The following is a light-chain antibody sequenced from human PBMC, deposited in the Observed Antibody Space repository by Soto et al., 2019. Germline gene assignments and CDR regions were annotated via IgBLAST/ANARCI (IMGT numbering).Light chain of an antibody. J-gene: IGKJ2*01. Sequence: DIVMTQSPDSLAVSLGERATINCKSSQNVLHSSNNKNYLAWYQQKPGQPPKLLLYWASTRDSGVPARFSGSGSGKDLTRTISGLQTEDVAVYYCQQYFQTPYTFGQGTKLELK. CDR3: QQYFQTPYT. CDR2: WAS. CDR1: QNVLHSSNNKNY. V-gene: IGKV4-1*01.